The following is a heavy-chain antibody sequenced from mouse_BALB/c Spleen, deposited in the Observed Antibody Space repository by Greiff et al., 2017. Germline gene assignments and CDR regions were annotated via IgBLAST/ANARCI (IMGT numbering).Heavy chain of an antibody. D-gene: IGHD1-1*01. CDR3: ASYYGSSYWYFDV. Sequence: VQLKQSGAELVKPGASVKLSCTASGFNIKDTYMHWVKQRPEQGLEWIGRIDPANGNTKYDPKFQGKATITADTSSNTAYLQLSSLTSEDNAVYYCASYYGSSYWYFDVWGAGTTVTVSS. CDR1: GFNIKDTY. J-gene: IGHJ1*01. CDR2: IDPANGNT. V-gene: IGHV14-3*02.